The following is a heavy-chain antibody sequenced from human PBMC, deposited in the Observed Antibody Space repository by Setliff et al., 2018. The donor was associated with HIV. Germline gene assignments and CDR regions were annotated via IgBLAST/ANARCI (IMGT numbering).Heavy chain of an antibody. D-gene: IGHD3-10*01. J-gene: IGHJ4*02. V-gene: IGHV4-39*01. CDR2: MYYSGST. CDR3: ARHRKQRWFGETVH. CDR1: GGPMISSSHY. Sequence: KPSETLSLTCIVSGGPMISSSHYWVWIRQPPGKGLEWIGTMYYSGSTYYDPSLKSRVTMSVDTSKKQFSLKLSSVTAADTAVYYCARHRKQRWFGETVHWGQGTLVTVSS.